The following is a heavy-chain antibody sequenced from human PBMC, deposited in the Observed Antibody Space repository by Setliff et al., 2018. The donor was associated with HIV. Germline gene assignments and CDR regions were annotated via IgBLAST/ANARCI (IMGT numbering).Heavy chain of an antibody. CDR3: ARLRYGSGIPLDV. CDR1: GYSIRSSYW. J-gene: IGHJ6*04. Sequence: SETLSLTCAVSGYSIRSSYWWGWIRQPPGKGLEWIGSIYYSGSTYQNPSLKSRVTIPVDTSKNQFSLELSSVTAADTAVYYCARLRYGSGIPLDVWGTGISVTVSS. D-gene: IGHD3-10*01. CDR2: IYYSGST. V-gene: IGHV4-38-2*01.